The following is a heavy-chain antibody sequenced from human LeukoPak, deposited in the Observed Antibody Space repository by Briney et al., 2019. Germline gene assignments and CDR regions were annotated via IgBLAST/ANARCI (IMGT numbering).Heavy chain of an antibody. CDR3: ARAVGHDYVWGSYRVYFDY. CDR1: GGSISSGDYY. J-gene: IGHJ4*02. D-gene: IGHD3-16*02. V-gene: IGHV4-30-4*01. Sequence: PSQTLSLTCTVSGGSISSGDYYWSWIRQPSGKGLEWIGYIYYSGSTYYNPSLKSRVTISVDTSKNQFSLKLSSVTAADTAVYYCARAVGHDYVWGSYRVYFDYWGQGTLVTVSS. CDR2: IYYSGST.